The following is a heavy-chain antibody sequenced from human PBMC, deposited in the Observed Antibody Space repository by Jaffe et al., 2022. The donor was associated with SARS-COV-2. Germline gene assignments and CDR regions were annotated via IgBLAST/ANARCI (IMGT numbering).Heavy chain of an antibody. CDR3: ARGRSSGWYSYYFDY. V-gene: IGHV4-59*01. CDR1: GGSISSYY. Sequence: QVQLQESGPGLVKPSETLSLTCTVSGGSISSYYWSWIRQPPGKGLEWIGYIYYSGSTNYNPSLKSRVTISVDTSKNQFSLKLSSVTAADTAVYYCARGRSSGWYSYYFDYWGQGTLVTVSS. D-gene: IGHD6-19*01. J-gene: IGHJ4*02. CDR2: IYYSGST.